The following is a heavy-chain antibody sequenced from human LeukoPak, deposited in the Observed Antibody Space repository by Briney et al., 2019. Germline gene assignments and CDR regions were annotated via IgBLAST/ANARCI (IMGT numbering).Heavy chain of an antibody. J-gene: IGHJ5*02. CDR3: ARGGQRFDP. CDR2: INHSGST. CDR1: GGSFSGYY. Sequence: RTSETLSLTCAVYGGSFSGYYWSWIRQPPGKGLEWIGEINHSGSTNYNPSLKSRVTISVDTSKNQFSLKLSSVTAADTAVYYCARGGQRFDPWGQGTLVTVSS. V-gene: IGHV4-34*01.